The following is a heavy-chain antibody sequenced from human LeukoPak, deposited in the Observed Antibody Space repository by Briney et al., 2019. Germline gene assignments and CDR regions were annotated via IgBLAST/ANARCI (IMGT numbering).Heavy chain of an antibody. CDR3: ARDSAGGSLALDY. CDR2: IWYDGSKK. Sequence: PGGSLRLSRVASGFTFRNYGMHWVRQAPGKGLEWVAVIWYDGSKKYYADSVKGRFTISRDNSKNTLYPQMNSLRAEDTAVYYCARDSAGGSLALDYWGQGTLVTVSS. CDR1: GFTFRNYG. D-gene: IGHD1-26*01. J-gene: IGHJ4*02. V-gene: IGHV3-33*01.